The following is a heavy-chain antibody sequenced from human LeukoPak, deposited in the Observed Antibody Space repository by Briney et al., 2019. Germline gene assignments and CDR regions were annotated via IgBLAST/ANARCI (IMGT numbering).Heavy chain of an antibody. D-gene: IGHD1-26*01. J-gene: IGHJ4*02. CDR3: ARGAGGNYYAIDY. Sequence: GGSLRLSCAASGFTFSSYWMHWVRQAPGKGLVWVSRINPDGSSTNYADSVKGRFTISRDNAKNTLYQQMSSPRAEDTAVYYCARGAGGNYYAIDYWGQGTLVTVSS. CDR2: INPDGSST. CDR1: GFTFSSYW. V-gene: IGHV3-74*01.